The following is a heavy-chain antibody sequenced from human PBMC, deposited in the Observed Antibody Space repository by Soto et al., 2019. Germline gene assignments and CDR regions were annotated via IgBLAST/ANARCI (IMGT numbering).Heavy chain of an antibody. D-gene: IGHD2-21*01. CDR2: VSDNGGSRGGT. Sequence: EVELFESGGGLVQPGGSLRLSCKASGYMFNNSAMTWVRQAPGQGLQWVASVSDNGGSRGGTYFADSVKGRFNISRDNSKNTLYPQLDSLTGADTAVYYCARAKALVIAALDIWGQGTMVTVSS. J-gene: IGHJ3*02. V-gene: IGHV3-23*01. CDR3: ARAKALVIAALDI. CDR1: GYMFNNSA.